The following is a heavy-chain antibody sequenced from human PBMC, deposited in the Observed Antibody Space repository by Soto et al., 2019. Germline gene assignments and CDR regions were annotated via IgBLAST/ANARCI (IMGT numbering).Heavy chain of an antibody. CDR1: GFTFNGSA. D-gene: IGHD4-17*01. J-gene: IGHJ4*02. Sequence: LXLSCAASGFTFNGSAMHWFLQASVKGLEWLGRIRSKENHYATVYAESVRGRFTMPRDDSNDTAYLLMNSLKTEDTAVYYCTTQFTTTAAVKLNYVDSCGQPILVTVSS. CDR3: TTQFTTTAAVKLNYVDS. V-gene: IGHV3-73*01. CDR2: IRSKENHYAT.